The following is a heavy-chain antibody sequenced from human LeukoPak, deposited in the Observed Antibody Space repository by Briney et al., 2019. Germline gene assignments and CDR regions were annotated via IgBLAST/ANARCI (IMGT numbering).Heavy chain of an antibody. J-gene: IGHJ4*02. CDR2: ISSLSGTI. D-gene: IGHD5-24*01. V-gene: IGHV3-48*04. CDR3: ARDPVEMAAIIGTYYFDY. CDR1: GFTFSSYS. Sequence: GGSLRLSCAASGFTFSSYSMNWVRQAPGEGLEWVSYISSLSGTIYYADSVKGRFTISRDNAKNTLYLQMNSLRAEDTAVYYCARDPVEMAAIIGTYYFDYWGQGTLVTVSS.